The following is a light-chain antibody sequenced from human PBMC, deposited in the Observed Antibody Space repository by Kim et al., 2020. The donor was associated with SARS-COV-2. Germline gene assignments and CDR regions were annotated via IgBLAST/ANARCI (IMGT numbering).Light chain of an antibody. Sequence: GETAPLSCMASQRLRGTHLAWYQQKSGQAPRLLIYGTSSRATGIPDRFSGGGSGTDFTLTISRLEPEDFAVYFCQHYGSSPPKFTFGPGTKVDIK. CDR1: QRLRGTH. J-gene: IGKJ3*01. CDR3: QHYGSSPPKFT. CDR2: GTS. V-gene: IGKV3-20*01.